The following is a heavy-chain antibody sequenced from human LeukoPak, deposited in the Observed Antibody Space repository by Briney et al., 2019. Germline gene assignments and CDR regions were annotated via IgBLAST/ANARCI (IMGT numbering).Heavy chain of an antibody. CDR2: IYYSGST. J-gene: IGHJ4*02. D-gene: IGHD4-17*01. Sequence: TSETLSLTCTVSGGSISSSSYFWGWIRQPPGKGLEWIGSIYYSGSTYYNPSLKSRVTISVDTSKNQFSLRLSSVTAADTAVYYCARDVTSVTTYFDYWGQGTLVTISS. V-gene: IGHV4-39*07. CDR1: GGSISSSSYF. CDR3: ARDVTSVTTYFDY.